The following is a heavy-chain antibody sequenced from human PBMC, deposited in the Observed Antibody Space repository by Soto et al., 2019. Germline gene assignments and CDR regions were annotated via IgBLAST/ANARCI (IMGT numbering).Heavy chain of an antibody. D-gene: IGHD1-20*01. J-gene: IGHJ6*04. Sequence: QVQLVESGGGVVQPGRSLRLSCAASGFTFSSYGMHWVRQAPGKGLEWVTVIWYDGSNKYYADSVKGRFTISRDNSKNTLYRQMSSLRAEDTAVYYCARDRGPFNWNDWPHYYYGMDVWGEGTTVTVSS. CDR3: ARDRGPFNWNDWPHYYYGMDV. CDR1: GFTFSSYG. V-gene: IGHV3-33*01. CDR2: IWYDGSNK.